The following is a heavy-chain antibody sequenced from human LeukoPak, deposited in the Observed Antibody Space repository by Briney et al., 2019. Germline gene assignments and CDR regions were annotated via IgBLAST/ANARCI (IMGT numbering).Heavy chain of an antibody. J-gene: IGHJ5*02. Sequence: SETLSLTCTVSGGSISSHYWSWIRQPPGKGLEWIGYIYYSGSTNYNPSPKSRVTISVDTSKNQFSLKLSSVTAADTAVYYCARDQWNDGFFDPWGQGTLVTVSS. CDR2: IYYSGST. V-gene: IGHV4-59*11. CDR3: ARDQWNDGFFDP. D-gene: IGHD1-1*01. CDR1: GGSISSHY.